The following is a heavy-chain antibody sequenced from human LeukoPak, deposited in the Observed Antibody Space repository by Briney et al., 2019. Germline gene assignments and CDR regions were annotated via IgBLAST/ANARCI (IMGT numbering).Heavy chain of an antibody. CDR3: ARSGPYDSSGYCYDY. Sequence: ASVKVSCKASGYTFTSYGISWVRQAPGQGLEWMGWISAYNGSTNYAQKLQGRVTMTTDTSTSTAYMKLRSLRSDDTAVYYCARSGPYDSSGYCYDYWGQGTLVTVSS. V-gene: IGHV1-18*01. CDR2: ISAYNGST. J-gene: IGHJ4*02. D-gene: IGHD3-22*01. CDR1: GYTFTSYG.